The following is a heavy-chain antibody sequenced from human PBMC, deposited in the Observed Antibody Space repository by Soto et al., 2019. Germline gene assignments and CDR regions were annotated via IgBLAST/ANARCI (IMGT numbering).Heavy chain of an antibody. V-gene: IGHV1-18*04. J-gene: IGHJ5*02. Sequence: ASVKVSCKASGYTFTSYAITWVRQAPGQGLEWMGWISGYNGSTSYAQKFQGRVTMTRDTSTSTVYMELSSLRSEDTAVYYCARGCYDSSGYYPDRRGWFDPWGQGTLVTVSS. CDR2: ISGYNGST. CDR3: ARGCYDSSGYYPDRRGWFDP. CDR1: GYTFTSYA. D-gene: IGHD3-22*01.